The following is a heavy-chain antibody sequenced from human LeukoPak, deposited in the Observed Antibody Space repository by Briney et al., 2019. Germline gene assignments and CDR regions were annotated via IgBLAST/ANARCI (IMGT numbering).Heavy chain of an antibody. CDR3: TRRSIAPTTTEDY. CDR1: GFNFSASA. Sequence: GGSLRLSCAASGFNFSASAMHWVRQASGKGLEWVGRIRSKTHSYTTTYAASVTGRFSISRDDSKNTAYLQMSSLTTEDTAVYYCTRRSIAPTTTEDYWGQGTLVTVSS. V-gene: IGHV3-73*01. D-gene: IGHD1-7*01. CDR2: IRSKTHSYTT. J-gene: IGHJ4*02.